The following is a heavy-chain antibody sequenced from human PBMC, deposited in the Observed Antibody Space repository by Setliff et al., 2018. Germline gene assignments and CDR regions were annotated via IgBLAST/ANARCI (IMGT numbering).Heavy chain of an antibody. D-gene: IGHD2-2*01. V-gene: IGHV1-3*01. J-gene: IGHJ4*02. CDR3: ARGPPDFVVVPAAAKFDY. CDR2: INAGNGNT. Sequence: ASVKVSCKASGYSFAKYALHWVRQAPGQRLEWMGWINAGNGNTKCSQNFQGRVTITRDTSASTAYVELSSLRSDDTAVYYCARGPPDFVVVPAAAKFDYWGQGTLVTVSS. CDR1: GYSFAKYA.